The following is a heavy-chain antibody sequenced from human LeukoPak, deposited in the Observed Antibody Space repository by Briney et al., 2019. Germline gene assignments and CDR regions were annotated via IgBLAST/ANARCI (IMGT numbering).Heavy chain of an antibody. V-gene: IGHV4-39*01. Sequence: SETLSLTCTVSGDSISSRSSFWGCIRQPPGKGLEWIGSIYYTGSTHYNPSLKNRVTISVDTTKNQFSLKLNSVTAADTAVYFCARHADHSGKGFDHWGQGTLVTVSS. J-gene: IGHJ4*02. CDR2: IYYTGST. CDR3: ARHADHSGKGFDH. D-gene: IGHD4-23*01. CDR1: GDSISSRSSF.